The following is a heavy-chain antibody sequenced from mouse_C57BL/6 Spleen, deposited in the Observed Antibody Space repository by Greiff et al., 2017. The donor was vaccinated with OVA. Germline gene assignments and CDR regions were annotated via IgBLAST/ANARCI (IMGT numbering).Heavy chain of an antibody. V-gene: IGHV1-69*01. J-gene: IGHJ2*01. CDR3: AIKSPYFYFDD. CDR2: IDPSDSYT. Sequence: QVQLQQPGAELVMPGASVKLSCTASGYTFTSYWMHWVKQRPGQGLEWIGEIDPSDSYTNYIQKFKGKSTLTVDKSSSTAYMQLSSLTSEDSAVYYCAIKSPYFYFDDWGQGTTLTVSS. D-gene: IGHD1-1*01. CDR1: GYTFTSYW.